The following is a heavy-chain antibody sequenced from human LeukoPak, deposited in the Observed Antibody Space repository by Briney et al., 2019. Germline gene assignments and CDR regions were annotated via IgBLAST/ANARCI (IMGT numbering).Heavy chain of an antibody. D-gene: IGHD4-17*01. V-gene: IGHV3-23*01. Sequence: GGSLRLSCAASGFTLSNFAMSWVRQAPGKGLEWVSLVTTSADTPYYAGSVKGRFTISRDNSKNTLFLQMNGLRADDTAVYYCAKALATLTTVWDLWGQETLVSVSS. CDR1: GFTLSNFA. CDR2: VTTSADTP. J-gene: IGHJ5*02. CDR3: AKALATLTTVWDL.